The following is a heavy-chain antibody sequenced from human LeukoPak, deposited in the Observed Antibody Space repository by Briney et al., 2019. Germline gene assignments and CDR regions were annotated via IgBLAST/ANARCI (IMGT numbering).Heavy chain of an antibody. CDR3: ARDCSGGSCYSRGDY. Sequence: GASVKVSCKASGYTFTGYYMHWVRQAPGQGLEWMGWINPNSGGTNYAQKFQGRVTMTRDTSISTAYMELGRLRSDDTAVYYCARDCSGGSCYSRGDYWGQGTLVTVSS. CDR2: INPNSGGT. CDR1: GYTFTGYY. J-gene: IGHJ4*02. D-gene: IGHD2-15*01. V-gene: IGHV1-2*02.